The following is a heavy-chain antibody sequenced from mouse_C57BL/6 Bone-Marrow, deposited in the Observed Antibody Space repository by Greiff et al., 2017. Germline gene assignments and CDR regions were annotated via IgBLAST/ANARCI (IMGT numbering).Heavy chain of an antibody. CDR3: ARIYSWYFDV. D-gene: IGHD1-1*01. J-gene: IGHJ1*03. CDR1: GFTFSSYG. Sequence: EVKLVESGGDLVKPGGSLKLSCAASGFTFSSYGMSWVRQTPDQRLEWVATISSCGSYTYYPDSVKGRFTISRDNAKNTLYLQMSSLKSEDTAMYYCARIYSWYFDVWGTGTTVTVSS. V-gene: IGHV5-6*02. CDR2: ISSCGSYT.